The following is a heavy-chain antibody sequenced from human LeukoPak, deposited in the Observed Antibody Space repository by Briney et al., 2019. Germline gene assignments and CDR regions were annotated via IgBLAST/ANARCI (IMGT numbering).Heavy chain of an antibody. J-gene: IGHJ5*02. CDR1: GYTFTSYG. V-gene: IGHV1-18*01. D-gene: IGHD6-19*01. CDR3: ATAVGRGGYRWFDP. CDR2: ISAYNGNT. Sequence: ASVKVSCKASGYTFTSYGISWVRQAPGQGLEWMGWISAYNGNTNYAQKFQGRVTMTEDTSTDTAYMELSSLRSEDTAVYYCATAVGRGGYRWFDPWGQGTLVTVSS.